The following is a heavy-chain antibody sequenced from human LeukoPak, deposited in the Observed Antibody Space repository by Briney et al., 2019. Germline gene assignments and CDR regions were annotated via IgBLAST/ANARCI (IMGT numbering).Heavy chain of an antibody. Sequence: SETLSLTCTVSGGSISSYYWSWIRQPAGKGLEWIGRIYTSGSTKYNPSLKSRVTMSVDTSKNQFSLKLSSVTAADTAVYYCATSDTDDYDYYYMDVWGKGTTVTVSS. V-gene: IGHV4-4*07. CDR1: GGSISSYY. CDR2: IYTSGST. CDR3: ATSDTDDYDYYYMDV. D-gene: IGHD5-18*01. J-gene: IGHJ6*03.